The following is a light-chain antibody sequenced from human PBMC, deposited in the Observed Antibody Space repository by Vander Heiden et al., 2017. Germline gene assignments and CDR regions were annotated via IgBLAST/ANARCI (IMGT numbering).Light chain of an antibody. CDR1: QGIRND. CDR3: LQDYNYPWT. CDR2: AAS. V-gene: IGKV1-6*01. J-gene: IGKJ1*01. Sequence: AIQITQSPSSLSASVGDIVTITCRASQGIRNDLGWYQQKPGKAPKLLIYAASSLQSGVPSRFSGSGSGTDFTLTISSLQPEDFATYYCLQDYNYPWTFGQGTKVEIK.